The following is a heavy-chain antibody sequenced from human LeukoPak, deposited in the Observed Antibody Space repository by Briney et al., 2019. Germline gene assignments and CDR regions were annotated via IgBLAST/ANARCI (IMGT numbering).Heavy chain of an antibody. Sequence: SETLSLTCTVSGGSISSYYWSWIRQPAGEGLEWIGRIYTSGSTNYNPSLKSRVTMSVDTSKNQFSLKLSSVTAADTAVYYCAREGDYDYVWGSYRYMAFDIWGQGTMVTVSS. V-gene: IGHV4-4*07. CDR2: IYTSGST. CDR3: AREGDYDYVWGSYRYMAFDI. J-gene: IGHJ3*02. D-gene: IGHD3-16*02. CDR1: GGSISSYY.